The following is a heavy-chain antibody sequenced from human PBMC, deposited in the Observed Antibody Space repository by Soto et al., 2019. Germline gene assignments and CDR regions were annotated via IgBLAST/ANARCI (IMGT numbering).Heavy chain of an antibody. CDR3: ARDGGGRTWIQLWSTGGYYFDY. CDR1: GFTFSSYG. D-gene: IGHD5-18*01. Sequence: GGSLRLSCAASGFTFSSYGMHWVRQAPGKGLEWVAVIWYDGSNKYYADSVKGRFTISRDNSKNTLYLQMNSLRAEDTAVYYCARDGGGRTWIQLWSTGGYYFDYWGQGTLVTVSS. J-gene: IGHJ4*02. V-gene: IGHV3-33*01. CDR2: IWYDGSNK.